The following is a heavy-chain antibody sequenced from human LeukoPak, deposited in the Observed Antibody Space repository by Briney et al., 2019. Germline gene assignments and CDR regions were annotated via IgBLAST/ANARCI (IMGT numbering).Heavy chain of an antibody. CDR1: GFTFSSYD. J-gene: IGHJ4*02. CDR3: ARDLERVAAANTDY. D-gene: IGHD6-13*01. Sequence: GGSLRLSCAASGFTFSSYDMNWVRRASGKGLEWGSYLRSSGSTIYYAASVKGRFTISRDNAKNSLYLQMNSLRAEDTAVYYCARDLERVAAANTDYWGQGNLVTVSS. V-gene: IGHV3-48*03. CDR2: LRSSGSTI.